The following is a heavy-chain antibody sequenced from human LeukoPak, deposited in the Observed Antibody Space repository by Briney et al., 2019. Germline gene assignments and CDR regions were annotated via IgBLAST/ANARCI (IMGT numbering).Heavy chain of an antibody. J-gene: IGHJ6*03. V-gene: IGHV4-4*07. D-gene: IGHD3-22*01. Sequence: SETLSLTCTVSGGSIINYYWSWIRQSAGKGLERVGHIYITGSTNYNPSLKSRLTMSVDTSKNQFSLKLRSVTAADTAVYYCARLKFYDSTGYNPGYYMDVWGKGITVT. CDR1: GGSIINYY. CDR2: IYITGST. CDR3: ARLKFYDSTGYNPGYYMDV.